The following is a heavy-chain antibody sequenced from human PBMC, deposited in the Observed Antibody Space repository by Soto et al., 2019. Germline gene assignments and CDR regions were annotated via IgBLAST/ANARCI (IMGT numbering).Heavy chain of an antibody. CDR1: GFTFSSYA. CDR2: ISGSGDST. Sequence: EVQLLESGGGLVQPGGSLRLSCAASGFTFSSYARSWVRQAPGKGLEWVSAISGSGDSTYYADSGKGRSTIPRDNSKNPLYLQMNSLRAEDTDVDYCAKGAFYYASSVYYGDWGQGTLVTVSS. J-gene: IGHJ4*02. CDR3: AKGAFYYASSVYYGD. D-gene: IGHD3-22*01. V-gene: IGHV3-23*01.